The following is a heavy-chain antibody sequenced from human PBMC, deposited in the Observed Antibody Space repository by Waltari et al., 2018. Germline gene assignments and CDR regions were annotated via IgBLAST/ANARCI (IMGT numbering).Heavy chain of an antibody. CDR1: GDTFSSYG. V-gene: IGHV1-69*13. D-gene: IGHD2-21*01. J-gene: IGHJ2*01. CDR3: VRDRSQVVPPSGNFDL. CDR2: IIPIFGTT. Sequence: QVQLVQSGAEVKKPGSSVKVSCKASGDTFSSYGISWVRQAPGQGLEWMGGIIPIFGTTNYAQKFQGRVTITADKSTSTAYMELSSLRSEDTAVYYCVRDRSQVVPPSGNFDLWGRGTLVTVSS.